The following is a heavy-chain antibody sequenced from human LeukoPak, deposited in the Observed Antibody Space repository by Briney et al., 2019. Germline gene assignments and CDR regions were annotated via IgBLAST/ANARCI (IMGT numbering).Heavy chain of an antibody. CDR1: GFTFSSYW. Sequence: PGGSLRLSCAASGFTFSSYWMHWVRQVPGKGLVWVSRINSDGSSTSYADSVKGRFTISRDNAKNTLYLQMNSLRAEDTAVYYCAREGPIRSLDYWGQGTLVTVSS. D-gene: IGHD5-24*01. CDR2: INSDGSST. CDR3: AREGPIRSLDY. V-gene: IGHV3-74*01. J-gene: IGHJ4*02.